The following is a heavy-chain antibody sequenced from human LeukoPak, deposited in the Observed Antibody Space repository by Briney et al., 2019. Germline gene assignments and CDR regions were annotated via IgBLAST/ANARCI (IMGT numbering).Heavy chain of an antibody. J-gene: IGHJ4*02. Sequence: GASVKVSCKASGYTFTSYGISWVRKAPGQGLEWMGWISAYNGNTNYAQKLQGRVTMTTDTSTSTAYMELRSLRSDDTAVYYCARGEGSFGSYLFDYWGQGTLVTVSS. V-gene: IGHV1-18*01. CDR3: ARGEGSFGSYLFDY. CDR2: ISAYNGNT. CDR1: GYTFTSYG. D-gene: IGHD1-26*01.